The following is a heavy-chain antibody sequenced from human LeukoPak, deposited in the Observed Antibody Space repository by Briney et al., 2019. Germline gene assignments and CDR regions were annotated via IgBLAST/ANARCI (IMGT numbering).Heavy chain of an antibody. J-gene: IGHJ4*02. Sequence: GGSLRLSCAASGFTFSTYWMHWVRQAPGKGLEWVSAISGSGGSTYYADSVKGRFTISRDNSKNTLYLQMNSLRAEDTAVYYCAKDRRGSYYFDYWGQGTLVTVSS. CDR3: AKDRRGSYYFDY. CDR1: GFTFSTYW. CDR2: ISGSGGST. D-gene: IGHD1-26*01. V-gene: IGHV3-23*01.